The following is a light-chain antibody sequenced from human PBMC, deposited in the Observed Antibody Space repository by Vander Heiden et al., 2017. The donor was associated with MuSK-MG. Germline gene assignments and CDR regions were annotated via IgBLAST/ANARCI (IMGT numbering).Light chain of an antibody. V-gene: IGKV2-24*01. Sequence: DLVMTQTPLSSPVTLGQPASISCRSSQSLVHSNGDTYLNWLHQRPGQPPRLLIYRVSKRFSGVPDRFRGSGAGTDFTLKISRVEAEDVGVYYCSETTHFPRTFGQGTKVEIK. CDR3: SETTHFPRT. J-gene: IGKJ1*01. CDR1: QSLVHSNGDTY. CDR2: RVS.